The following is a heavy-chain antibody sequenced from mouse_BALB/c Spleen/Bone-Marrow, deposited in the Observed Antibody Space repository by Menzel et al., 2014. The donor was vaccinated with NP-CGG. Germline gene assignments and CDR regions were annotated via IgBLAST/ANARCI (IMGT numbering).Heavy chain of an antibody. Sequence: VQLQQSGPELVKPGASVKVSCKASGYALTRYNMYWVKQSHGKSLEWIGYIDPYSGGTNYNQKFKGKATLTVDKSSSTAYMHLNSLTSEDSAVYYCARELSRAMDYWGQGTSVTVSS. J-gene: IGHJ4*01. CDR2: IDPYSGGT. CDR3: ARELSRAMDY. CDR1: GYALTRYN. V-gene: IGHV1S135*01. D-gene: IGHD2-12*01.